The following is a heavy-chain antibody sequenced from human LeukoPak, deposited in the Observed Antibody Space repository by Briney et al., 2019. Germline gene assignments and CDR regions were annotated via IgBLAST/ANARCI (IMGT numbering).Heavy chain of an antibody. J-gene: IGHJ4*02. CDR3: ARDLGVHSYDNPRDDY. V-gene: IGHV4-31*03. CDR1: GGSISSGGYY. CDR2: IYYSGST. D-gene: IGHD5-18*01. Sequence: PSQTLSLTCTVSGGSISSGGYYWSWIRQHPGKGLEWIGYIYYSGSTYYNPSLKSRVTISVDTSKNQFSLKLSSVTAADTAVYYCARDLGVHSYDNPRDDYWGQGTLVTVSS.